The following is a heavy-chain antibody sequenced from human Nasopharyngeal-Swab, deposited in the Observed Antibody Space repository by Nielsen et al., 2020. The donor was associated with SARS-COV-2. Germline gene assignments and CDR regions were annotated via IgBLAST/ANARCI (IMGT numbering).Heavy chain of an antibody. V-gene: IGHV4-4*02. CDR2: IYHSGST. J-gene: IGHJ6*03. CDR3: AREGPYCSSTSCYYYYMDV. D-gene: IGHD2-2*01. Sequence: WIRPPPGKGLEWLGEIYHSGSTNYNPSLKGRVTISVDKSKNQFSLKLSSVTAADTAVYYCAREGPYCSSTSCYYYYMDVWGKGTTVTVSS.